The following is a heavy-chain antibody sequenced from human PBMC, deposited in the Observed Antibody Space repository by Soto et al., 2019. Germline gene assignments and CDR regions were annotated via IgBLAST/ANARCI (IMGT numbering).Heavy chain of an antibody. V-gene: IGHV4-30-4*01. D-gene: IGHD5-12*01. Sequence: SETLSLTCTVSGGSISSGDYYWSWIRQPPGKGLEWIGYIYSGSTYYTPSLKSRVTMSVDTSQNQFSLKLTSVTAADTAVYYCARGRPRKYTDXDFRWGQGTLVT. CDR1: GGSISSGDYY. CDR3: ARGRPRKYTDXDFR. J-gene: IGHJ4*02. CDR2: IYSGST.